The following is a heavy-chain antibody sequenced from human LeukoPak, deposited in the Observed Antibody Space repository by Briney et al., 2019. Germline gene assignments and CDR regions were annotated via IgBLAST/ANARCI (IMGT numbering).Heavy chain of an antibody. V-gene: IGHV3-66*01. J-gene: IGHJ5*02. CDR2: IYRGGST. CDR1: GFTVSSNY. Sequence: PGGSLRLSCAASGFTVSSNYVSWVRQAPGKGLEWVSTIYRGGSTYYADSVKGRFTISRDNSKNTLYLQMNSLRAEDTAVYYCARGYCSSTSCSPPSPWGQGTLVTVSS. D-gene: IGHD2-2*01. CDR3: ARGYCSSTSCSPPSP.